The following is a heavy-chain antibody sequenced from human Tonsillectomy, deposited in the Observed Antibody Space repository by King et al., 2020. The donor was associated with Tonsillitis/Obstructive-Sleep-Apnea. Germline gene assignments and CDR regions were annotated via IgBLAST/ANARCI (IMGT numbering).Heavy chain of an antibody. V-gene: IGHV3-23*04. CDR3: AKMVLPPDYRNYEGYYMDV. D-gene: IGHD4-11*01. CDR1: GFTFSSYA. J-gene: IGHJ6*03. CDR2: ISGSGGST. Sequence: VQLVESGGGLVQPGGSLRLSCAASGFTFSSYAMSWVRQAPGKGLEWVSSISGSGGSTYYADSVKGRFTISRDNSKNTLYLQMNSLRAEDTAVYYCAKMVLPPDYRNYEGYYMDVWGKGTTVTVSS.